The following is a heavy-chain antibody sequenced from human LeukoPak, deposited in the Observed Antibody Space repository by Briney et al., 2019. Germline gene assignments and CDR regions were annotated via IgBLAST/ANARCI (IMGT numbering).Heavy chain of an antibody. CDR2: MDPNSGNT. Sequence: ASVKVSCKASGYTFISHDINWVRQATGQGLEWMGWMDPNSGNTGYAQRFQGRVTLTRSTSLSEAYMELTSLKFEDTAVYYCARVQGSDTSGSFDHWGQGTLVTVSS. D-gene: IGHD1-26*01. V-gene: IGHV1-8*01. CDR1: GYTFISHD. J-gene: IGHJ4*02. CDR3: ARVQGSDTSGSFDH.